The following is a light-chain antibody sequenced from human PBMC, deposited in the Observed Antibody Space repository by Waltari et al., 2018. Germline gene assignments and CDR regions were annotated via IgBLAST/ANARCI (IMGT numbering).Light chain of an antibody. Sequence: IVLTQSPGTLSLSPGDTGTLPCRASQSLGSSYLAWYLQRPGQAPRHLIYGSSNRATGSPDRFSGSGSGTHFALIISGLEPRDSAVYYWQQFGSSPRGTFGQGTKLEIK. CDR3: QQFGSSPRGT. V-gene: IGKV3-20*01. J-gene: IGKJ2*01. CDR1: QSLGSSY. CDR2: GSS.